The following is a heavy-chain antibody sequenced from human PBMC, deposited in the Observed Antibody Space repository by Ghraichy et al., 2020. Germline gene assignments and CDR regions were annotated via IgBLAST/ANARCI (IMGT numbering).Heavy chain of an antibody. CDR1: GYTFTSYY. D-gene: IGHD6-19*01. Sequence: ASVKVSCKASGYTFTSYYMHWVRQAPGQGLEWMGLINPSGGSTSYAQKFQGRVTMTRDTSTSTVYMELSSLRSEDTAVYYCARDPGIPSIAVAALFFVYWCQGTLITVSS. CDR2: INPSGGST. J-gene: IGHJ4*02. CDR3: ARDPGIPSIAVAALFFVY. V-gene: IGHV1-46*01.